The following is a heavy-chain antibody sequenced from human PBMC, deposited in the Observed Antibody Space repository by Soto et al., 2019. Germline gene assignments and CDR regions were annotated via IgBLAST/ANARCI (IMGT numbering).Heavy chain of an antibody. V-gene: IGHV3-30-3*01. J-gene: IGHJ5*02. CDR2: ISSDGNNN. D-gene: IGHD3-10*01. CDR3: ARKWYGELGEGWFDP. CDR1: GFIFSDFA. Sequence: QVQLVESGGDVAQPGGSLRLSCASSGFIFSDFAMHWVRQAPAKGLEWVALISSDGNNNFYADSVRGRFTISRDNFNNMLYLEMSSLTLEDTAIYYCARKWYGELGEGWFDPWGQGTLVTVSS.